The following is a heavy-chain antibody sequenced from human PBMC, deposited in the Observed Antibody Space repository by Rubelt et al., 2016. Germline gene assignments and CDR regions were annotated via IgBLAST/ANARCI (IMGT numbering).Heavy chain of an antibody. CDR1: GGSISSGGYY. J-gene: IGHJ4*02. V-gene: IGHV4-31*03. Sequence: QVQLQESAPGLVKPSQTLSLTCTVSGGSISSGGYYWTWIRQHPGKGLEWIGYIYYSGSTYYNPSLKSRVTISVDTSKNQFSLQLNSMTPEDTAVYYCARGGDGGYIYGRFDYWGQGTLVTVSS. D-gene: IGHD5-18*01. CDR3: ARGGDGGYIYGRFDY. CDR2: IYYSGST.